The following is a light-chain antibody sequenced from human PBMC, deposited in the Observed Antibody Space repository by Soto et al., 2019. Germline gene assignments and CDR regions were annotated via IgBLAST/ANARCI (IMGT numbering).Light chain of an antibody. V-gene: IGLV2-14*01. CDR1: SSDVGGYNY. Sequence: QSVLNQPASVSGSPGQSITISCTGTSSDVGGYNYVSWYQQHPGKAPKLMIYDVSNRPSGVSNRFSGSKSGNTASLTISGLQAEDEADYYCSSYTSSSTRCVFGTGTKVTVL. CDR3: SSYTSSSTRCV. CDR2: DVS. J-gene: IGLJ1*01.